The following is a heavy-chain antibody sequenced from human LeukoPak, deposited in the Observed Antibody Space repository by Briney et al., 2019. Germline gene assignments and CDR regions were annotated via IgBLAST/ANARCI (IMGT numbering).Heavy chain of an antibody. CDR2: IYYSGST. Sequence: SETLSLTCTVSGGSISSYYWSWIRQPPGKGLEWIGYIYYSGSTNYNPSLKSRVIISVDTSKNQFSLELSSVTAADTAVYYCARGPSSGYSYGWGQGTLVTVSS. D-gene: IGHD5-18*01. V-gene: IGHV4-59*01. J-gene: IGHJ4*02. CDR3: ARGPSSGYSYG. CDR1: GGSISSYY.